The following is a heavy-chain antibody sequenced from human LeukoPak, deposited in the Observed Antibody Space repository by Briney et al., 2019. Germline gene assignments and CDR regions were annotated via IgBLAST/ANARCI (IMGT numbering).Heavy chain of an antibody. CDR1: GFTFTTYI. D-gene: IGHD2-21*01. Sequence: PGGSLRLSCAASGFTFTTYIMNWVRQAPGKGLEWVSDISSSGSYIDYADSVKGRFTISRENAKNSLFLQMSSLRVEDTAVYYCARSLIADGAFDIWGQGTMVTVSS. V-gene: IGHV3-21*01. CDR2: ISSSGSYI. CDR3: ARSLIADGAFDI. J-gene: IGHJ3*02.